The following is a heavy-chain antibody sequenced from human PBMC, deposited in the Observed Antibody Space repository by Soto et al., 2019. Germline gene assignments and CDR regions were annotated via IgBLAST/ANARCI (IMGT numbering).Heavy chain of an antibody. D-gene: IGHD3-3*01. CDR1: GGSISTGVYY. V-gene: IGHV4-31*11. Sequence: QVQLQESGPGLVKPSQTLSLTCAVSGGSISTGVYYWTWIRQHPGKALEWIGDIYYSGSTYSSPSLKSRVTISVDTSKHQLSLALRSVTAADTAVYYCAREVQFFYFDYWGQGILVTVSS. CDR2: IYYSGST. J-gene: IGHJ4*02. CDR3: AREVQFFYFDY.